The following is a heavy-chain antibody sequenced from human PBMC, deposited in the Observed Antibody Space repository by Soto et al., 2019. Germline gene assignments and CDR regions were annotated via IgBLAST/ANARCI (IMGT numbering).Heavy chain of an antibody. CDR1: GFTFSTYS. CDR3: AKCMQAYWNYDAHHI. V-gene: IGHV3-23*01. Sequence: GGSLRLSCAASGFTFSTYSMTWVRQAPGKGLEWVAHITATGGTTYYADSVKGRFTISRDTSRNTLYLQMNGLRAEDTALYYCAKCMQAYWNYDAHHIWGQGTMVTVSS. D-gene: IGHD1-7*01. J-gene: IGHJ3*02. CDR2: ITATGGTT.